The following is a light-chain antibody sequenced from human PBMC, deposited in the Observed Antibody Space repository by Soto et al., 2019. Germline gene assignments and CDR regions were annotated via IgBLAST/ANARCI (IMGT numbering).Light chain of an antibody. CDR1: QSVSSN. CDR3: QQYNNCPRT. CDR2: GAS. V-gene: IGKV3-15*01. Sequence: EIVMTQSPATLSVSPGERATLSCRASQSVSSNLAWYQQKPGKAPRLLIYGASTMDTGIPARFSGSGSGTEFTLTISSLQSEDFAIYYCQQYNNCPRTFGEGTKLEIK. J-gene: IGKJ4*01.